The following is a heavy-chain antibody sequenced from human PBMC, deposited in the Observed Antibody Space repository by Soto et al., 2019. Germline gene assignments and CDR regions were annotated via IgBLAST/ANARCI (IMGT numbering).Heavy chain of an antibody. CDR1: GFTFSSYS. V-gene: IGHV3-48*01. Sequence: TGGSLRLSCAASGFTFSSYSMNWVRQAPGKGLEWVSYISSSSSTIYYADSVKGRFTISRDNAKNSLYLQMNSLRAEDTAVYYCARNPRRLPIYGDFTNDYWGQGTLVTVSS. CDR2: ISSSSSTI. CDR3: ARNPRRLPIYGDFTNDY. D-gene: IGHD4-17*01. J-gene: IGHJ4*02.